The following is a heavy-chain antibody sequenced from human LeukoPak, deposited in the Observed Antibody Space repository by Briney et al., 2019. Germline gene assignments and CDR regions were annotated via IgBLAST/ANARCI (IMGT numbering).Heavy chain of an antibody. J-gene: IGHJ6*03. CDR1: GFTFSSYW. Sequence: GGSLRLSYAASGFTFSSYWMNWVRQAPGRGLEWVSSISRSGSTKYYADSVKGRFTISRDNAKNSLFLQMNSLRAEDTAVYYCARVLRYCSGGNCYSGGLGYMDVWGKGTTVTISS. V-gene: IGHV3-48*04. CDR3: ARVLRYCSGGNCYSGGLGYMDV. CDR2: ISRSGSTK. D-gene: IGHD2-15*01.